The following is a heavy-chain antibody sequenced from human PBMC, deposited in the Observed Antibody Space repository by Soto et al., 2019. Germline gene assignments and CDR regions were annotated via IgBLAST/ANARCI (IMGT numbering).Heavy chain of an antibody. CDR1: GGTISSGDYY. CDR3: ARHAYDSSGYYLTPQAFDI. V-gene: IGHV4-30-4*01. J-gene: IGHJ3*02. CDR2: IYYSGST. Sequence: PSENLSLTCTVSGGTISSGDYYWSWIRQPPGKGLEWIGYIYYSGSTYYNPSLKSRVTISVDTSKNQFSLKLSSVTAADTAVYYCARHAYDSSGYYLTPQAFDIWGQGTMVTVSS. D-gene: IGHD3-22*01.